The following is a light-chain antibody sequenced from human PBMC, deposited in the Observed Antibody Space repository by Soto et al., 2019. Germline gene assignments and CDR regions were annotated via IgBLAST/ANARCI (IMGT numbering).Light chain of an antibody. Sequence: DIQMTHSPSTLSASVGDRVTITCRASQSINDWLAWYQQKPGKAPKLLIYDASSLESGVPSRFSGSGSGTEFTLTISSLQPDDFATYHCQQYNSYPWTFGQGTKVEIK. CDR3: QQYNSYPWT. CDR1: QSINDW. V-gene: IGKV1-5*01. J-gene: IGKJ1*01. CDR2: DAS.